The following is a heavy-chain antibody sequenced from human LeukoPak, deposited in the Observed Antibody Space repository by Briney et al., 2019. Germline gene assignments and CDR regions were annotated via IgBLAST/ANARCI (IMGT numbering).Heavy chain of an antibody. V-gene: IGHV4-30-2*01. CDR1: GGSISSGGYS. CDR2: IYHSGST. D-gene: IGHD3-22*01. Sequence: SETLSLTCAVSGGSISSGGYSWSWIRQPPGKGPEWIGYIYHSGSTYYNPSLKSRVTISVDRSKNQFSLKLSSVTAADTAVYYCAREGDDSSGYFSSYWGQGTLVTVSS. CDR3: AREGDDSSGYFSSY. J-gene: IGHJ4*02.